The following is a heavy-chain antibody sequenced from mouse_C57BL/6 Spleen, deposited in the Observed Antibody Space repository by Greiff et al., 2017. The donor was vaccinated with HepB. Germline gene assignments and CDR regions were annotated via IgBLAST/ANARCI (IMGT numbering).Heavy chain of an antibody. D-gene: IGHD1-1*01. Sequence: QVHVKQSGAELAKPGASVKLSCKASGYTFTSYWMHWVKQRPGQGLEWIGYINPSSGYTKYNQKFKDKATLTADKSSSTAYMQLSSLTYEDSEVYYCARSGYYGSSYFDYWGQGTTLTVSS. J-gene: IGHJ2*01. CDR2: INPSSGYT. V-gene: IGHV1-7*01. CDR1: GYTFTSYW. CDR3: ARSGYYGSSYFDY.